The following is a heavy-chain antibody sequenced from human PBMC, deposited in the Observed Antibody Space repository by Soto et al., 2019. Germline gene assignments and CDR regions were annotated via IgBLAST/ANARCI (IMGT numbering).Heavy chain of an antibody. CDR3: ARGHYGSGSYYKNYYYGMDV. Sequence: GGSLRLSCAASGFTFSSYDMHWVRQATGKGLEWVSAIGTAGDTYYPGSVKGRFTISRENAKNSLYLQMNSLRAGDTAVYYCARGHYGSGSYYKNYYYGMDVWGQGTTVTVSS. D-gene: IGHD3-10*01. V-gene: IGHV3-13*01. CDR1: GFTFSSYD. CDR2: IGTAGDT. J-gene: IGHJ6*02.